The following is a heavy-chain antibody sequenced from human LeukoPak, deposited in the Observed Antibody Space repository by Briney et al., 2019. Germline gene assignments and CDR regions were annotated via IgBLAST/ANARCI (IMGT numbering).Heavy chain of an antibody. CDR3: ARASSGWYDNWFDP. CDR2: ISAYNGNT. J-gene: IGHJ5*02. CDR1: GYTLTSYG. Sequence: GASVKDSCKASGYTLTSYGISWVRPAPGQGLAWMGWISAYNGNTNYAQKLQGRVTMTTDTSTSTAYMELRSLRSDDTAVYYCARASSGWYDNWFDPWGQGTLVTVSS. D-gene: IGHD6-19*01. V-gene: IGHV1-18*01.